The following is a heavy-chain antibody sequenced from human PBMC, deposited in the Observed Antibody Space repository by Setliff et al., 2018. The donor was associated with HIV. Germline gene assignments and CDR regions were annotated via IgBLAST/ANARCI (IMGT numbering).Heavy chain of an antibody. Sequence: GGSLRLSCTASVFSFDDYAMNWFRQAPGRGLEWVGLVRGIAYGGTTEYAASVRGRFTISRDDSKNIAYLQMNSLKTEDTAVYYCTRDHRFVDRYPDWWGQGTLVTVSS. CDR3: TRDHRFVDRYPDW. V-gene: IGHV3-49*03. CDR1: VFSFDDYA. D-gene: IGHD3-9*01. CDR2: VRGIAYGGTT. J-gene: IGHJ4*02.